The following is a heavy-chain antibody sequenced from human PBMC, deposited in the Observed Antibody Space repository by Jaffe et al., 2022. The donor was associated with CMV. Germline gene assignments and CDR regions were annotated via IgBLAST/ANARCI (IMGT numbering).Heavy chain of an antibody. CDR3: ARYNWNYGGFDP. V-gene: IGHV4-59*01. Sequence: QVQLQESGPGLVKPSETLSLTCTVFGGSMTSYYWSWIRQPPGKGLEWIGDIYDTGNTNYNPSLKSRVTMSVDTSKNQFSLKLTSVTAADTAVYYCARYNWNYGGFDPWGQGTLVTVSS. CDR2: IYDTGNT. J-gene: IGHJ5*02. D-gene: IGHD1-7*01. CDR1: GGSMTSYY.